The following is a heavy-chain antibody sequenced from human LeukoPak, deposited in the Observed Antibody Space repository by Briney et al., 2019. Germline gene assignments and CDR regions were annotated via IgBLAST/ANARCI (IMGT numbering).Heavy chain of an antibody. CDR3: ARHREYSSSLSGWVGTFDY. Sequence: ASETLSLTCTVSGGSIRSSSHYWGWIRQPPGKGLEWIGSIYYSGSTYYNPSLKSRVTISVDTSKNQFSLKTSSVTAADTAVYYCARHREYSSSLSGWVGTFDYWGQGTLVTVPS. CDR1: GGSIRSSSHY. J-gene: IGHJ4*02. D-gene: IGHD6-6*01. CDR2: IYYSGST. V-gene: IGHV4-39*01.